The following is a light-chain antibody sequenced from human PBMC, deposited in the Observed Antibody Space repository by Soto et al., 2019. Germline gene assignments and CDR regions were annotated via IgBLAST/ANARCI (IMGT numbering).Light chain of an antibody. CDR2: AAS. CDR3: QQLNSYPHT. J-gene: IGKJ2*01. CDR1: QGISSY. V-gene: IGKV1-9*01. Sequence: DLQLTQSPSFLSASVGDRVTITCRASQGISSYLAWYQQKPGKAPKLLIYAASTLQSGVPSRFSGSGFGTEFTLTISSLQPEDFATYYCQQLNSYPHTFGQGTKLEIK.